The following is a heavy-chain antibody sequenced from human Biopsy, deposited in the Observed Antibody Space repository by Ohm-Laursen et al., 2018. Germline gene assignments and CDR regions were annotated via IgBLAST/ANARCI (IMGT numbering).Heavy chain of an antibody. CDR1: GFTLSQYI. V-gene: IGHV3-69-1*01. J-gene: IGHJ4*02. D-gene: IGHD2-21*02. CDR3: ATGDNEGHPPI. Sequence: GQTLSLTCAASGFTLSQYIVNWVRQAPKKGLEWVSCVTTAGAYYGESFRGRFTIFRNDAENSFYLQMDGLRVEDTARYYCATGDNEGHPPIWGQGTLVTVAS. CDR2: VTTAGA.